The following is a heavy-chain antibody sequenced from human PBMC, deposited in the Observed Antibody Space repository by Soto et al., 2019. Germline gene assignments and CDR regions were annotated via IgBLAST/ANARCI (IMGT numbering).Heavy chain of an antibody. V-gene: IGHV1-69*01. CDR2: IIPSFGTA. D-gene: IGHD6-6*01. J-gene: IGHJ6*02. CDR3: ARRADGGSSSSGPGYYYYYYGMDV. CDR1: GGTCSSYA. Sequence: QVQLVQSGAEVKKPGSSVKVSCKASGGTCSSYAISWVRQAPGQGLEWMGGIIPSFGTANYAHKFQGRVTITADVSTSTAYMELSSLRSEDTAGYYSARRADGGSSSSGPGYYYYYYGMDVWGPGTTVTVAS.